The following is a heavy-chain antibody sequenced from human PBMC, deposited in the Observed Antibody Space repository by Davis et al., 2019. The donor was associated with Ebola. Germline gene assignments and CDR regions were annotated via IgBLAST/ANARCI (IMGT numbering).Heavy chain of an antibody. D-gene: IGHD3-10*01. V-gene: IGHV1-18*04. CDR1: GYAFTRFY. CDR2: ISGYSGNT. Sequence: ASVKVSCKTSGYAFTRFYVHWVRQAPGQGLEWMGWISGYSGNTNYAQKFQDRFTMTTDTSTTTAFMELRSLRSYDSAVYYCARDGDTAPDYWGQGTLVTVSS. CDR3: ARDGDTAPDY. J-gene: IGHJ4*02.